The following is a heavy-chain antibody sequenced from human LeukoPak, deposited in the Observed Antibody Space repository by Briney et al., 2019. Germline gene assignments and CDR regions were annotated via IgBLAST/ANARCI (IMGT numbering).Heavy chain of an antibody. CDR3: ARTIEMATISYFDY. D-gene: IGHD5-24*01. Sequence: GGALRLSCAASGFSFSSYEMNWVRQAPGEGLEWISYISASGTLTHYADSVKGRFTISRDNAKNSLYLQMNSLRAGDTAVYYCARTIEMATISYFDYWGQGTLVTVSS. CDR1: GFSFSSYE. V-gene: IGHV3-48*03. J-gene: IGHJ4*02. CDR2: ISASGTLT.